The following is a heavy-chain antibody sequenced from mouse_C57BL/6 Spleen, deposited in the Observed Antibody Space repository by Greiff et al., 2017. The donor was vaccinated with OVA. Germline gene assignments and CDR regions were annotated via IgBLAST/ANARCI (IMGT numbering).Heavy chain of an antibody. D-gene: IGHD1-1*01. J-gene: IGHJ3*01. CDR3: ARFPYYYGSSFAY. Sequence: VQLQQSGPELVKPGASVKISCKASGYTFTDYYMNWVKQSHGKSLEWIGDINPNNGGTSYNQKFKGKATLTVDKSSSTAYMELRSLTSEDSAVYYCARFPYYYGSSFAYWGQGTLVTVSA. CDR1: GYTFTDYY. V-gene: IGHV1-26*01. CDR2: INPNNGGT.